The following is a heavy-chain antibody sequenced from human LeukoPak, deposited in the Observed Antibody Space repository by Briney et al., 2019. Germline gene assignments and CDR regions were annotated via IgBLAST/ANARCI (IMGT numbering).Heavy chain of an antibody. CDR2: IYYSGST. J-gene: IGHJ4*02. D-gene: IGHD2-15*01. Sequence: SGTLSLTCTVSGGSISSYYWSWIRQPPGKGLGGIGYIYYSGSTNYNPSLKSRVTISVDTSKNQFSLKLSSVTAADTAVYYCARHEISYCSGGSCYPRDYFDYWGRGTLVTVSS. CDR3: ARHEISYCSGGSCYPRDYFDY. V-gene: IGHV4-59*08. CDR1: GGSISSYY.